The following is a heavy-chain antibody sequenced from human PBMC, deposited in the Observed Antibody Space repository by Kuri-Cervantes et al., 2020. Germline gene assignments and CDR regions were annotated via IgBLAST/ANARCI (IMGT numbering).Heavy chain of an antibody. D-gene: IGHD3-10*01. J-gene: IGHJ4*02. CDR1: GGSISSGSYY. Sequence: SETLSLTCTVSGGSISSGSYYWGWIRQPPGKGLEWIGSIYYSGSTYYDPSLKSRVTISVDTSKNQFSLKLSSVTAADTAVYYCARADYYGSGAPPDFDYWGQGTLVTVSS. CDR2: IYYSGST. V-gene: IGHV4-39*01. CDR3: ARADYYGSGAPPDFDY.